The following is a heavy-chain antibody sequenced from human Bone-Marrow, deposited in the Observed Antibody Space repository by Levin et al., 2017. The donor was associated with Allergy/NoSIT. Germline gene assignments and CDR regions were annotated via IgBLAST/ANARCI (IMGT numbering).Heavy chain of an antibody. V-gene: IGHV1-18*01. J-gene: IGHJ4*02. CDR3: ARGANGDPLDH. CDR1: GYTFITNG. D-gene: IGHD2-8*01. Sequence: ASVKVSCKASGYTFITNGITWVRQAPGQGLEWMGWISAFSVATNYAQNLQGRVTMTTDTSTSTAYMELRSLEVDDPAIYHFARGANGDPLDHWGQGTLVTVSS. CDR2: ISAFSVAT.